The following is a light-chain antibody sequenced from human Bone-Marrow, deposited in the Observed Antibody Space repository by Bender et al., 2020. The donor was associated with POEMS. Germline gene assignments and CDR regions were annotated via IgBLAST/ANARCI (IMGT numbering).Light chain of an antibody. V-gene: IGLV2-11*01. Sequence: QSALTQPRSVSGSPGQSVTISCTGTSSDVGGYNYDSWYQQHPGKAPKLMIFDVSKRPSGVPDRFSGSKSGNTASLTISGLQAEDEADYYCCSYAGSHTKVFGTGTKVTVL. CDR2: DVS. CDR1: SSDVGGYNY. J-gene: IGLJ1*01. CDR3: CSYAGSHTKV.